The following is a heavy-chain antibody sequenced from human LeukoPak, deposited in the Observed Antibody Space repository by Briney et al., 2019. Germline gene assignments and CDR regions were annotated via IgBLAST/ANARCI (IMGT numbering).Heavy chain of an antibody. Sequence: ASVKVSCKASGYTFTGYYMHWVRQAPGQGLEWMGWINPNSGGTNYAQKFQGRVTMTRDTSISTAYMELSRLRSDDTAVYYCARAARAIVVVINFDYWGQGTLVTVPS. CDR2: INPNSGGT. V-gene: IGHV1-2*02. D-gene: IGHD3-22*01. CDR3: ARAARAIVVVINFDY. CDR1: GYTFTGYY. J-gene: IGHJ4*02.